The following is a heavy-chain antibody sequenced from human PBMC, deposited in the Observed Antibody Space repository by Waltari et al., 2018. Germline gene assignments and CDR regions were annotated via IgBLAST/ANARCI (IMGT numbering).Heavy chain of an antibody. J-gene: IGHJ6*02. Sequence: EVQLVESGGGLVKPGGSLRLSCAASGFTFSSYSMNWVRQAPGKGLEWVSSISSSSSYIYYADSVKGRFTISRDNAKNSLYLQRNSLRAEDTAVYYCARDRSPYGMDVWGQGTTVTVSS. CDR3: ARDRSPYGMDV. CDR1: GFTFSSYS. V-gene: IGHV3-21*01. CDR2: ISSSSSYI.